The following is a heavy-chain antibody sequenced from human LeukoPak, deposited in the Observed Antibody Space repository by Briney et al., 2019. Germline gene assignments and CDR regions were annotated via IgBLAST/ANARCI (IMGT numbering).Heavy chain of an antibody. V-gene: IGHV3-30*04. CDR3: AKDKAAASYYFDY. CDR2: ISYDGSNK. CDR1: GFTFSSYA. J-gene: IGHJ4*02. Sequence: GRSLRLSCAASGFTFSSYAMHWVRQAPGKGLEWVAVISYDGSNKYYADSVEGRFTISRDNSKNTLYLQMNSLRAEDTAVYYCAKDKAAASYYFDYWGQGTLVTVSS. D-gene: IGHD6-13*01.